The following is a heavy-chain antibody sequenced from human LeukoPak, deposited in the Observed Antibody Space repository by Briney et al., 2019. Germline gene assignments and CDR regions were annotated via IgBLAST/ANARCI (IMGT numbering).Heavy chain of an antibody. CDR2: IKYDGSAT. V-gene: IGHV3-74*01. Sequence: GGSLRLSCAASGFTFSNYWMHWIRQVPGKGLVWVSHIKYDGSATNYADSVKGRFTISRDNAKNTLYLQMNSLRAEDTAVYFCVSGSLQSGYNFDYWGQGALVTVPS. CDR1: GFTFSNYW. CDR3: VSGSLQSGYNFDY. D-gene: IGHD3-3*01. J-gene: IGHJ4*02.